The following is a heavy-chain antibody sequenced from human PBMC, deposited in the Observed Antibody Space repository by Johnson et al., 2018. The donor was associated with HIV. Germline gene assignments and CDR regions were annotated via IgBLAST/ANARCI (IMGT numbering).Heavy chain of an antibody. CDR1: GFTFSSYA. D-gene: IGHD3-22*01. CDR3: ARDRGYYRGRAFDI. J-gene: IGHJ3*02. Sequence: VQLVESGGGLVQPGGSLRLSCAASGFTFSSYAMSWVRQAPGKGLEWVAGISGSGDTTYYADSVKGRFSISRDNAKNSLYLQINSLRAEDTAVYYCARDRGYYRGRAFDIWGQGTMVTVSS. CDR2: ISGSGDTT. V-gene: IGHV3-23*04.